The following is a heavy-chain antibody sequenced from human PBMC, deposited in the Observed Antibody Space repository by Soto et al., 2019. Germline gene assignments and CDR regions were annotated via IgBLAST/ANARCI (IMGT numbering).Heavy chain of an antibody. J-gene: IGHJ4*02. CDR3: GKDKVDFGVVPAPYYFDS. D-gene: IGHD2-2*03. CDR1: GFTFGSYA. V-gene: IGHV3-23*01. Sequence: GGSLRLSCAASGFTFGSYAMSWVRQAPGKGLEWVSAISSSGGGTYYADSVKGRFTISRDNSKNTLYLQMHSLRAEDTAVYYWGKDKVDFGVVPAPYYFDSGGQGTVVTVSS. CDR2: ISSSGGGT.